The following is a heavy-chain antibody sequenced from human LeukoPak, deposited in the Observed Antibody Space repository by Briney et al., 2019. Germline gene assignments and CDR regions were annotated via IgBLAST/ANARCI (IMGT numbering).Heavy chain of an antibody. Sequence: SQTLSLTCTVSGGSISSGGYYWSWIRQHPGKGLEWIGYIYYSGSTYYNPSLKSRVTISVDTSKNQFSLKLSSVTAADTAVYYCARGGMDYYDSSGYYRAFGGFDYWGQGTLVTVSS. CDR3: ARGGMDYYDSSGYYRAFGGFDY. CDR2: IYYSGST. D-gene: IGHD3-22*01. CDR1: GGSISSGGYY. J-gene: IGHJ4*02. V-gene: IGHV4-31*03.